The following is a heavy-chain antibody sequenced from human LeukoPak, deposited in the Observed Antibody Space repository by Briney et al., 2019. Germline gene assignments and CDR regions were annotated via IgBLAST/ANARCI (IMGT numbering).Heavy chain of an antibody. CDR3: AGDIVGATC. Sequence: WASVKVSCKASGGTFSSYAISWVRQAPGQGLEWMGGIIPIFGTASYAQKFQGRVTITTDESTSTAYMEPSSLRSEDTAVYYCAGDIVGATCWGQGTLVTVSS. J-gene: IGHJ4*02. V-gene: IGHV1-69*05. CDR2: IIPIFGTA. D-gene: IGHD1-26*01. CDR1: GGTFSSYA.